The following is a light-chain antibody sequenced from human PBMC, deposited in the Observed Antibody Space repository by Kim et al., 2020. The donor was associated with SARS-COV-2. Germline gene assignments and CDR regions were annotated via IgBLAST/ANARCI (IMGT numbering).Light chain of an antibody. CDR1: QSVSSY. Sequence: PATLSLSPGERATLSCRASQSVSSYFAWYQQTPGQAPRLLIYDASNRATGIPARFSGSGSGTDFTLTISSLEPEDFAVYYCQQRSSFGQGTKLEI. V-gene: IGKV3-11*01. CDR3: QQRSS. J-gene: IGKJ2*01. CDR2: DAS.